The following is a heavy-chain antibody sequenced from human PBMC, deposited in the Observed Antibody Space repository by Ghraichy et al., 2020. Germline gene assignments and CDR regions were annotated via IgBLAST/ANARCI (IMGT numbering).Heavy chain of an antibody. Sequence: GGSLRLSCAVSRFTFSSYEMFWVRQAPGKGLEWVSYISSSGSTVSYADSVKGRFTISRDNARNSLSLLMNSLRVEDTALYYCVREGFYAVDVWGQGTTVNVSS. V-gene: IGHV3-48*03. CDR2: ISSSGSTV. CDR3: VREGFYAVDV. J-gene: IGHJ6*02. CDR1: RFTFSSYE.